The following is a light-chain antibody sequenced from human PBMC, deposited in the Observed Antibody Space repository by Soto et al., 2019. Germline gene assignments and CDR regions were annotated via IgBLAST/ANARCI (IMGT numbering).Light chain of an antibody. Sequence: QLVLTQSPSASASLGASVKLTCTLSSGHNTYAIAWHQQQPEKGPRYLMKLYSDGSHSKGDGIPDRFSGSSSGAERYLTISSLQSEDEADYYCQTWGTGSWVFGGGTKLTVL. CDR1: SGHNTYA. CDR2: LYSDGSH. V-gene: IGLV4-69*01. J-gene: IGLJ3*02. CDR3: QTWGTGSWV.